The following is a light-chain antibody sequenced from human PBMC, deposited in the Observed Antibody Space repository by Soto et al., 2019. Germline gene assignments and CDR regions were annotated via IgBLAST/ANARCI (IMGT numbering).Light chain of an antibody. CDR2: RAS. Sequence: RVMTQSPATPSVSPGERGTLSWRASQNIYSNVAWYQQRPGQAPRLLIYRASTRATGIPARFSGSGSGTEFTLTISSLQSEDFAVYYCQQYNNWPLTFGGGTKVDIK. CDR1: QNIYSN. CDR3: QQYNNWPLT. V-gene: IGKV3-15*01. J-gene: IGKJ4*01.